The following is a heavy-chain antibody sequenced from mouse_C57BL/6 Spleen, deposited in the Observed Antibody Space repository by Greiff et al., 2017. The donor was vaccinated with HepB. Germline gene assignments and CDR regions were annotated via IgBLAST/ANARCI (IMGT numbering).Heavy chain of an antibody. CDR1: GYTFTSYC. V-gene: IGHV1-50*01. CDR2: IDPSDSYT. Sequence: VQLQQPGAELVKPGASVKLSCKASGYTFTSYCMQWVKQRPGQGLEWIGEIDPSDSYTNYNQKFKGKATLTVDTSSSPAYMQLSSLTSEDSAVYYCARNYGNGLYYFGYWGKGTTLAVSS. J-gene: IGHJ2*01. CDR3: ARNYGNGLYYFGY. D-gene: IGHD1-1*01.